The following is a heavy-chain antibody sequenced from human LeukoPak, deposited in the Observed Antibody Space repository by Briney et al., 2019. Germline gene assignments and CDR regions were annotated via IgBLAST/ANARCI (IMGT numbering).Heavy chain of an antibody. CDR2: ISGNSGST. D-gene: IGHD3-22*01. CDR1: GFTFSSYA. J-gene: IGHJ1*01. Sequence: GGSLRLSCEASGFTFSSYAMSWVRQAPGKGLEWVSGISGNSGSTYYADSVKGRFTISRDNSKNTLYLQMNSLRAEDTAVYYCARGYYYDSSGYYYGTPNEHFQHWGQGTLVTASS. CDR3: ARGYYYDSSGYYYGTPNEHFQH. V-gene: IGHV3-23*01.